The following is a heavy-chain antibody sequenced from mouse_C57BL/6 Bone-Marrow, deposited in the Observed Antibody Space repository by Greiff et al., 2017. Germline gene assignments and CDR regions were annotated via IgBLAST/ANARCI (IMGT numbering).Heavy chain of an antibody. D-gene: IGHD2-3*01. CDR3: AVYDY. CDR1: GYTFTGYW. CDR2: ILPGSGST. V-gene: IGHV1-9*01. Sequence: QVQLQQSGAELMKPGASVKLSCKATGYTFTGYWIEWVKQRPGHGLEWIGEILPGSGSTNYNVKFKGKATFTADTSSNTAYMQLSSLTTEDSAIYYCAVYDYWGQGTLVTVSA. J-gene: IGHJ3*01.